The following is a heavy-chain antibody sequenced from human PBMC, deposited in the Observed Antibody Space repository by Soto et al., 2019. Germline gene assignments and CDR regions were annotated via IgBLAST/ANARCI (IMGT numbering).Heavy chain of an antibody. Sequence: PGGSLRLSCAASGFTFSSYAMSWVRQAPGKGLEWVSAISGSGGSTYYADSVKGRFTISRDNSKNTLYLQMNSLRAEDTAVYYCAKDPEDLYGSGSYDPTRWFDPWGQGTLVTVSS. CDR3: AKDPEDLYGSGSYDPTRWFDP. D-gene: IGHD3-10*01. V-gene: IGHV3-23*01. CDR1: GFTFSSYA. CDR2: ISGSGGST. J-gene: IGHJ5*02.